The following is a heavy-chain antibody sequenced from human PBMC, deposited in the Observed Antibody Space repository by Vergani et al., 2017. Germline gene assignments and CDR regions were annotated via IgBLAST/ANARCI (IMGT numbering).Heavy chain of an antibody. CDR3: ARGGGYSSAPWYYYYYMDV. CDR2: IIPIFGTA. J-gene: IGHJ6*03. CDR1: GGTFSSYA. Sequence: QVQLVQSGAEVKKPGSSVKVSCKASGGTFSSYAISWVRQAPGQGLEWMGRIIPIFGTANYAQKFQGRVTITADESTSTAYMELSGLRSEDTAVYYCARGGGYSSAPWYYYYYMDVWGKGTTVTVSS. V-gene: IGHV1-69*13. D-gene: IGHD6-19*01.